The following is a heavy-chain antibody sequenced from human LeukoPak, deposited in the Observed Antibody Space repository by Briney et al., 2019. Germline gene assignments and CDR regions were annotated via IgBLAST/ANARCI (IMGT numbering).Heavy chain of an antibody. V-gene: IGHV4-34*01. Sequence: SETLSLTCAVYGGSLSGYYWSWIRQSPGKGLEWIGEINDSGSTNYNPSLKSRVTISVDTSKNQFSLKLSSVTAADTAVYYCARGTTVSTPDFDYWGQGTLVTVSS. J-gene: IGHJ4*02. CDR1: GGSLSGYY. D-gene: IGHD4-11*01. CDR3: ARGTTVSTPDFDY. CDR2: INDSGST.